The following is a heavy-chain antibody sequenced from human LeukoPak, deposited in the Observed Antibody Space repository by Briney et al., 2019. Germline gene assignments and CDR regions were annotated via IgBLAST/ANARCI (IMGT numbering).Heavy chain of an antibody. J-gene: IGHJ4*02. CDR2: IIPIFGTA. CDR1: GGTFSSYA. CDR3: ARTATPSSSWSPGLDY. D-gene: IGHD6-13*01. Sequence: GASVKVSCKASGGTFSSYAISWVRQAPGQGLEWMGGIIPIFGTANYAQKFQGRVTITADESTSTAYMELSSLRSEDTAVYYCARTATPSSSWSPGLDYWGQGTLVTASS. V-gene: IGHV1-69*13.